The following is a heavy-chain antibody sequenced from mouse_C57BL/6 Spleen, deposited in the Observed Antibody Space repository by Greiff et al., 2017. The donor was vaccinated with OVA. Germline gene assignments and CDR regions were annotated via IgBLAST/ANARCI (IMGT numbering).Heavy chain of an antibody. CDR3: ARDYYGPRYFDV. CDR2: INPSTGGT. Sequence: EVKVVESGPELVKPGASVKISCKASGYSFTGYYMNWVKQSPEKSLEWIGEINPSTGGTTYNQKFKAKATLTVDKSSSTAYMQLKSLTSEDSAVYYCARDYYGPRYFDVWGTGTTVTVSS. D-gene: IGHD1-1*01. J-gene: IGHJ1*03. CDR1: GYSFTGYY. V-gene: IGHV1-42*01.